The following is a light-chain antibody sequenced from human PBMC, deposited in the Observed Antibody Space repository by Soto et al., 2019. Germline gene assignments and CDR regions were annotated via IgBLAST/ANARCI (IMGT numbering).Light chain of an antibody. CDR1: SSDIGSYNY. CDR2: DVS. CDR3: SSYTSSTTLV. J-gene: IGLJ2*01. Sequence: SALTQPASVSGSPGQSITISCTGTSSDIGSYNYVSWYQQNPGKAPKLMIYDVSNRPSGISNRFSGSKSGNTASLTISGLQAEDEADYYCSSYTSSTTLVFGGGTKLTVL. V-gene: IGLV2-14*01.